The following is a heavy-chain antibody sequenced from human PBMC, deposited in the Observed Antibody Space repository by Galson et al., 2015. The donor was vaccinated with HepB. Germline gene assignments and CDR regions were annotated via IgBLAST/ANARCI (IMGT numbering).Heavy chain of an antibody. V-gene: IGHV1-24*01. CDR3: AANLRSNWFDP. CDR1: EYTLTELS. D-gene: IGHD3-16*01. CDR2: FNAEDDAT. Sequence: SVKVSCKVSEYTLTELSMHWVRQAPGKGLEWMGGFNAEDDATIYAQKFRGRVTMTEDTSTNTAYMELSSLRSEDTAVYYCAANLRSNWFDPWGQGTLVTVSS. J-gene: IGHJ5*02.